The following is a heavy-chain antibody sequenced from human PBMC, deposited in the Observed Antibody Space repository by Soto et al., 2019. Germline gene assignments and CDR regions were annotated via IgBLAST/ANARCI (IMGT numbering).Heavy chain of an antibody. CDR3: ARAHYSSGWYLSPSYYYYGMDV. CDR1: GYTFTSYG. CDR2: ISAYNGNT. J-gene: IGHJ6*02. Sequence: ASVKVSCKASGYTFTSYGISWVRQAPGQGLEWMGWISAYNGNTNYAQKLQGRVTMTTDTSTSTAYMELRSLGSDDTAVYYCARAHYSSGWYLSPSYYYYGMDVWGQGTTVTVSS. D-gene: IGHD6-19*01. V-gene: IGHV1-18*01.